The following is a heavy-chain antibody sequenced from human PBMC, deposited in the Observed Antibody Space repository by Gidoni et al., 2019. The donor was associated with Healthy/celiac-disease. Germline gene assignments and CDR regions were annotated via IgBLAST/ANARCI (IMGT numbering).Heavy chain of an antibody. CDR3: ARRVGGDYGDYGALWYFDL. CDR2: IYYSGST. V-gene: IGHV4-39*01. J-gene: IGHJ2*01. Sequence: QLQLQESGPGLVKPSETLSLTCTVSGGSISSSSYYWGWIRQPPGKGLEWIGSIYYSGSTYYNPSLKSRVTISVDTSKNQFSLKLSSVTAADTAVYYCARRVGGDYGDYGALWYFDLWGRGTLVTVSS. CDR1: GGSISSSSYY. D-gene: IGHD4-17*01.